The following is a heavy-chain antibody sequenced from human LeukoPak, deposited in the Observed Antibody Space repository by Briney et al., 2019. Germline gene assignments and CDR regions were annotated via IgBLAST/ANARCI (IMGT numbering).Heavy chain of an antibody. Sequence: GGSLRLSCAASGFTFSSYAMSWVRQAPGKGLEWVSAISGSGGSTYYADSVKGRFTISRDNSKNTLYLQMNSLRAEDTAVYYCAKEGIAARPTEYYFDYWGQGTLVTVSS. CDR1: GFTFSSYA. CDR3: AKEGIAARPTEYYFDY. CDR2: ISGSGGST. D-gene: IGHD6-6*01. V-gene: IGHV3-23*01. J-gene: IGHJ4*02.